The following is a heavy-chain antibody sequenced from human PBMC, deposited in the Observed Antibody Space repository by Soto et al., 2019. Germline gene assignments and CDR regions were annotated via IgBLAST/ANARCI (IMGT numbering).Heavy chain of an antibody. Sequence: ASVKVSCKASGGTFSSYAISWVRQAPGQGLEWMGGIIPIFGTANYAQKFQGSVTITAAESTSTAYMDLSSLRSEDTAVYYCARASYYDFWSGYSTYYYYYGMDVWGQGTTVTVSS. D-gene: IGHD3-3*01. CDR2: IIPIFGTA. J-gene: IGHJ6*02. CDR3: ARASYYDFWSGYSTYYYYYGMDV. V-gene: IGHV1-69*13. CDR1: GGTFSSYA.